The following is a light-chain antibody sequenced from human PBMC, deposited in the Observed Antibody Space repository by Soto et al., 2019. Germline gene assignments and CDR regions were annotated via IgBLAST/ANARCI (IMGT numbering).Light chain of an antibody. CDR3: NSYRAVSTYV. CDR1: SSDIGGYNY. Sequence: QSALTQPASVSGSPGQSITISCTGTSSDIGGYNYVSWYQQRPGKAPKLLIHDVRSRPSGVSNRFSGSKSGNTATLTISGLQSEDEADYYCNSYRAVSTYVFGTGTKVTVL. J-gene: IGLJ1*01. CDR2: DVR. V-gene: IGLV2-14*01.